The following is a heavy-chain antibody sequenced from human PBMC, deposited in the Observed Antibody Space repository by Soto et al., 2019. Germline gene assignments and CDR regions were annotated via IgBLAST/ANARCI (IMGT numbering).Heavy chain of an antibody. CDR2: ISSSSSTI. V-gene: IGHV3-48*02. CDR3: ARADDYYYYYGMDV. J-gene: IGHJ6*02. Sequence: ESGGGLVQPGGSLRLSCAASGFTFSSYSMNWVRQAPGKGLEWVSYISSSSSTIYYADSVKGRFTISRDNAKNSLYLQMNSLRDEDTAVYYCARADDYYYYYGMDVWGQGTTVTVSS. CDR1: GFTFSSYS.